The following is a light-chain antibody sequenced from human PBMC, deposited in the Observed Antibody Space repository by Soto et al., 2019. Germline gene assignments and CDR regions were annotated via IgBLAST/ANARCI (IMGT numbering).Light chain of an antibody. CDR1: NIGSNS. V-gene: IGLV3-21*02. J-gene: IGLJ2*01. Sequence: SYELTQPPSVSVAPGQTARITCGGKNIGSNSVQWYQQSPGQAPVLVVYDNSDRPSGISDRFSGSKSGTTATLTISRVEAGDEADYHCQVWDRIEDHHVVFGGGTKLTVL. CDR3: QVWDRIEDHHVV. CDR2: DNS.